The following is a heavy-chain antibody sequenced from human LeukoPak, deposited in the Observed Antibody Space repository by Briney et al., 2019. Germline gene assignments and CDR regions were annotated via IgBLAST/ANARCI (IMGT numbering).Heavy chain of an antibody. V-gene: IGHV5-51*01. CDR2: IYPGGSYT. CDR3: ACRKYYDTWSDP. J-gene: IGHJ5*02. CDR1: GYSFTTYW. Sequence: GESLKISCKGFGYSFTTYWIGWVRQMPGKGLEWMGIIYPGGSYTRYSPSFQGQVTISADQSTSTAYLQWSSLKASDTAIYYCACRKYYDTWSDPWGQGTLVTVPS. D-gene: IGHD3-3*01.